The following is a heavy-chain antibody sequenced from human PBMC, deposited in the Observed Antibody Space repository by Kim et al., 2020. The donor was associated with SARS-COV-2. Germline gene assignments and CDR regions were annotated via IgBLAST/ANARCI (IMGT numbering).Heavy chain of an antibody. Sequence: GESLKISCKGSGYSFTNYWIGWVRQMPGKGLEWMGIIYPGDSDTRYSPSFQGQVTMSADKSISTAYLQWSSLTTSDTAVYYCARPHTRDGSNYWGQGTLVTVSS. CDR2: IYPGDSDT. D-gene: IGHD6-25*01. CDR3: ARPHTRDGSNY. J-gene: IGHJ4*02. V-gene: IGHV5-51*01. CDR1: GYSFTNYW.